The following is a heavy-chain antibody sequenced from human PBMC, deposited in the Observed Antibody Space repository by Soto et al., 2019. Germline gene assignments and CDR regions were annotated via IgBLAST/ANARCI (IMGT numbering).Heavy chain of an antibody. V-gene: IGHV3-33*06. D-gene: IGHD6-19*01. CDR3: AKSIAVAPGWIDT. Sequence: GGSLRLSCAASGFIFSSYGMHWVRQAPGKGLEWVAGIWYDGSNTFYSDAVKGRFSISRDNSKNTVDLQMNSLRAEDTAVYYCAKSIAVAPGWIDTWGQGIQVTVSS. CDR2: IWYDGSNT. J-gene: IGHJ5*02. CDR1: GFIFSSYG.